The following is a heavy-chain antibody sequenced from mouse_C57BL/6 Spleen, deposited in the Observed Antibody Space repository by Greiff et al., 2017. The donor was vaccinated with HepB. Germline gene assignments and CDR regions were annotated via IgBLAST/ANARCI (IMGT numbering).Heavy chain of an antibody. CDR3: ARSDGYYNYFDY. CDR2: IYPGSGNT. V-gene: IGHV1-76*01. J-gene: IGHJ2*01. Sequence: VKLQESGAELVRPGASVKLSCKASGYTFTDYYINWVKQRPGQGLEWIARIYPGSGNTYYNEKFKGKATLTAEKSSSTAYMQLSSLTSEDSAVYFCARSDGYYNYFDYWGQGTTLTVSS. CDR1: GYTFTDYY. D-gene: IGHD2-3*01.